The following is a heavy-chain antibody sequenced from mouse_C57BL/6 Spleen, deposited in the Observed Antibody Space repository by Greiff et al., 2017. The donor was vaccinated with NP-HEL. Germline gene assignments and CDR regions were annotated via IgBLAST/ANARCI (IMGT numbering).Heavy chain of an antibody. V-gene: IGHV5-4*01. CDR1: GFTFSSYA. CDR2: ISDGGSYT. CDR3: AREGIITTVVAKDWFAY. J-gene: IGHJ3*01. D-gene: IGHD1-1*01. Sequence: EVQRVESGGGLVKPGGSLKLSCAASGFTFSSYAMSWVRQTPEKRLEWVATISDGGSYTYYPDNVKGRFTISRDNAKNNLYLQMSHLKSEDTAMYYCAREGIITTVVAKDWFAYWGQGTLVTVSA.